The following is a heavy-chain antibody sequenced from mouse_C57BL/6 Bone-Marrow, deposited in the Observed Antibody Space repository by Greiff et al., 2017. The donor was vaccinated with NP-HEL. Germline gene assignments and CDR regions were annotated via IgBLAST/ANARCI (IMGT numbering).Heavy chain of an antibody. CDR1: EYAFPSHD. D-gene: IGHD2-3*01. CDR3: ARLGDGYYGWYFDV. J-gene: IGHJ1*03. Sequence: EVQGVESGGGLVQPGESLKLSCESNEYAFPSHDMSWVRKTPEKRLELVAAINSDGGSTYYPDTMERRSIISRDNTKKTLYLQMSSLRSEDTALYYCARLGDGYYGWYFDVWGTGTTVTVSS. V-gene: IGHV5-2*01. CDR2: INSDGGST.